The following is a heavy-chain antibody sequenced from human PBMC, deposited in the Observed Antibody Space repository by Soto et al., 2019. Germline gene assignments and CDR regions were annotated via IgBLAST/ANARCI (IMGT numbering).Heavy chain of an antibody. CDR1: GFTFSSYG. CDR2: ISYDGSNK. Sequence: QVQLVESGGGVVQPGRSLRLSCAASGFTFSSYGMHWVRQAPGKGLEWVAVISYDGSNKYYADSVKGRFTISRDNSKNTLYLQMNSLRAEDTAAYYCAKSVGRYYDSSGYYYTFDYWGQGTLVTVSS. J-gene: IGHJ4*02. V-gene: IGHV3-30*18. CDR3: AKSVGRYYDSSGYYYTFDY. D-gene: IGHD3-22*01.